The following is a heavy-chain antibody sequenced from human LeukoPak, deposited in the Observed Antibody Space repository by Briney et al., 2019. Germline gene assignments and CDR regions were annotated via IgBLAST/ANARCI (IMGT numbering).Heavy chain of an antibody. CDR3: ARGYRAYYYDSSGYYDLDY. D-gene: IGHD3-22*01. CDR2: TYYRSKWYN. Sequence: SQTLSLTCAISGDSVSSNSAARNWIRQSPSRGLEWLGRTYYRSKWYNDYAVSVKSRITINPDTSKNQFSLQLNSVTAEDTAVYYCARGYRAYYYDSSGYYDLDYWGQGTLVTVSS. CDR1: GDSVSSNSAA. V-gene: IGHV6-1*01. J-gene: IGHJ4*02.